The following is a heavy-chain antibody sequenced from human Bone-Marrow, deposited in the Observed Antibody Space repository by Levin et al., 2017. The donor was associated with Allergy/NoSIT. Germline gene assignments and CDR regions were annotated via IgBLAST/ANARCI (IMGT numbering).Heavy chain of an antibody. CDR1: GDSVSSNSAA. CDR2: TYYRSKWYN. J-gene: IGHJ5*02. CDR3: ARVDCSGGTCYSSWFDP. D-gene: IGHD2-15*01. V-gene: IGHV6-1*01. Sequence: SPTLSLPCAISGDSVSSNSAAWNWIRQSPSRGLEWLGRTYYRSKWYNDYAVSVKSRITINPDTSKNQFSLQLNSVTPEDTAVYYCARVDCSGGTCYSSWFDPWGQGTLVTVSS.